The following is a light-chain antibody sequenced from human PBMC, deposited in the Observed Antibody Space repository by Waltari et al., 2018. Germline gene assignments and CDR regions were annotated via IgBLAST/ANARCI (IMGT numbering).Light chain of an antibody. CDR2: KAS. CDR1: QSIVVW. CDR3: LQYNSYPWT. V-gene: IGKV1-5*03. Sequence: DIQVTQSPPTLSASVGDRVTITCRASQSIVVWLAWYQQKPGKAPRLLIYKASYLESRVPSRFSGSGSGTEFTLTISSLQADDFATYYCLQYNSYPWTFGQGTKVEIK. J-gene: IGKJ1*01.